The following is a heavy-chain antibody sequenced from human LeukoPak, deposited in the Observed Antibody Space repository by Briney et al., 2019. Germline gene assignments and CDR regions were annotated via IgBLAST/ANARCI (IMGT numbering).Heavy chain of an antibody. J-gene: IGHJ3*02. CDR3: AKSFFGVVIPAAFDI. D-gene: IGHD3-3*01. Sequence: PGGSLRLSCAASGFTFSSYAMSWVRQAPGKGLELVSAISGSGGSTYYADSVKGRFTISRDNSKNTLYLQMNSLRAEDTAVYYCAKSFFGVVIPAAFDIWGQGTMVTVSS. V-gene: IGHV3-23*01. CDR1: GFTFSSYA. CDR2: ISGSGGST.